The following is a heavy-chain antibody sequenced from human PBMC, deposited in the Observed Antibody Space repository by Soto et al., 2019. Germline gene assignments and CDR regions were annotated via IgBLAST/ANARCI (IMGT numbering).Heavy chain of an antibody. CDR2: ISASGSTA. CDR1: GFTFNTYA. J-gene: IGHJ3*01. Sequence: LRLSCAASGFTFNTYAMNWVRQAPGKGLEWVSAISASGSTASYADSVEGRFIISRVNSKNTLYLQMNSLRAEDAAIYYCVREGSGWSSRGSFDFWGRGTMVTVSS. D-gene: IGHD6-25*01. V-gene: IGHV3-23*01. CDR3: VREGSGWSSRGSFDF.